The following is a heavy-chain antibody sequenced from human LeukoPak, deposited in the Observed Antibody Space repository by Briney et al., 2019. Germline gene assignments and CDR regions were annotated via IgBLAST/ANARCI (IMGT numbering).Heavy chain of an antibody. CDR1: GFTVSSNY. CDR2: ISQSGGRST. Sequence: GGSLRLSCAASGFTVSSNYMSWVRQAPGKGLEWVSFISQSGGRSTDYADSVKGRFTISRDNSKNTLYLQMNSLRAEDTAVYHCARDLGCSTTSCRYYWFDPWGQGTLVTVSS. J-gene: IGHJ5*02. D-gene: IGHD2-2*01. V-gene: IGHV3-23*01. CDR3: ARDLGCSTTSCRYYWFDP.